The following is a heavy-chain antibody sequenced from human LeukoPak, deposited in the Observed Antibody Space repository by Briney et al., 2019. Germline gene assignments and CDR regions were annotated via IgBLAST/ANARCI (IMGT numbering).Heavy chain of an antibody. V-gene: IGHV3-30*18. CDR1: GFTFSSYG. CDR2: ISYDGSNK. CDR3: AKELTIAAAHRFDY. D-gene: IGHD6-13*01. Sequence: PGGSLRLSCAASGFTFSSYGMHWARQAPGKGLEWVAVISYDGSNKYYADSVKGRFTISRDNPKNTLYLQMNGLRAEDTAVYYCAKELTIAAAHRFDYWGQGTLVTVSS. J-gene: IGHJ4*02.